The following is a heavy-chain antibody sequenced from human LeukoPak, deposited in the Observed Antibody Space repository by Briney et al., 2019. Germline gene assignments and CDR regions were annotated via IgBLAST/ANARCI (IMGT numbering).Heavy chain of an antibody. J-gene: IGHJ4*02. D-gene: IGHD3-22*01. V-gene: IGHV3-23*01. CDR2: ITASGDNT. CDR1: GFTFASHA. Sequence: PGGSLRLSCLASGFTFASHAMSWVRQAPGSRLEWVSAITASGDNTYYADSVKGRFTIFRDNSKSTLYLQMNSLRAEDTAMYFCLYYDSSGFYYGRLRYWGQGTLVTVSS. CDR3: LYYDSSGFYYGRLRY.